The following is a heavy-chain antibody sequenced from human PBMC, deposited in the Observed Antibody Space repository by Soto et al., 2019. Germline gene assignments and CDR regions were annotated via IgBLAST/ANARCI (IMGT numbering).Heavy chain of an antibody. D-gene: IGHD6-25*01. Sequence: QVQLLQSGAEVKKPGASVKVSCKASGYTFTNYGITWVRQAPGQGLEWMGWISAYNGDTHYTQRLQGRVTMTTDTTTSSAWMELRELRSDDTAVTDCDRWRRHGGCYYYYMDVWGQGTMVTVSS. CDR3: DRWRRHGGCYYYYMDV. J-gene: IGHJ6*03. CDR1: GYTFTNYG. V-gene: IGHV1-18*01. CDR2: ISAYNGDT.